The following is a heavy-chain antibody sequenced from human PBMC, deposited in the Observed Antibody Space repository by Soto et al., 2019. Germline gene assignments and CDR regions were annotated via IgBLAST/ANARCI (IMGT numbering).Heavy chain of an antibody. CDR1: GGSISSYY. Sequence: SETLSLTCTVSGGSISSYYWSWIRQPPGKGLEWIGYIYYSGSTNYNPSLKSRVTISVDTSKNQFSLKLSSVTAADTAVYYCARDRSFLFTIVRSTGGGMDVWGQGTTVTV. D-gene: IGHD3-10*01. CDR2: IYYSGST. CDR3: ARDRSFLFTIVRSTGGGMDV. J-gene: IGHJ6*02. V-gene: IGHV4-59*01.